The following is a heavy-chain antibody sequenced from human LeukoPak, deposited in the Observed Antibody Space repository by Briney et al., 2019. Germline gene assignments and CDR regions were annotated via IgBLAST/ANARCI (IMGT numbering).Heavy chain of an antibody. CDR3: ARDYYGSGSYYNPWELWFDP. CDR2: INPNSCGT. V-gene: IGHV1-2*04. CDR1: GYTFTGYY. D-gene: IGHD3-10*01. Sequence: ASVTVSCKASGYTFTGYYMHWVRQAPGQGLEGMGWINPNSCGTNYAQKFQGWVTMTRDTSISTAYMELSRLRSDDTAVYYCARDYYGSGSYYNPWELWFDPWGQGILVTVSS. J-gene: IGHJ5*02.